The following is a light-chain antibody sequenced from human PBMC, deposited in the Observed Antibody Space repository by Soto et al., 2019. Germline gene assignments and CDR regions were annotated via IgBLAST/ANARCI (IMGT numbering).Light chain of an antibody. CDR3: TSYTRSSTWV. J-gene: IGLJ3*02. CDR1: NSNLGAGYD. CDR2: GNR. Sequence: QSVLTQPPSVSGAPGQRVTISCTGNNSNLGAGYDVHWYQQLPGAAPKLVIFGNRNRPSGVPERFSGSKSGTSASLAITGLQAEDEADYYCTSYTRSSTWVFGGGTKLTVL. V-gene: IGLV1-40*01.